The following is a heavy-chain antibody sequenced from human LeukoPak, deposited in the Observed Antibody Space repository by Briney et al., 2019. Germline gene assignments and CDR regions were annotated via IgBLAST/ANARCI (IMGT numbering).Heavy chain of an antibody. CDR1: GLTFSSHW. Sequence: PGGSLRLSCAASGLTFSSHWMSWVRQAPGQGLEWVANISPDGDRENYVDSVKGRFSISRDNAKNSLFLQMHSLRAEDTAVYYCASKFPYCSGGSCALGGPGPLVTVSS. CDR3: ASKFPYCSGGSCAL. J-gene: IGHJ1*01. D-gene: IGHD2-15*01. CDR2: ISPDGDRE. V-gene: IGHV3-7*01.